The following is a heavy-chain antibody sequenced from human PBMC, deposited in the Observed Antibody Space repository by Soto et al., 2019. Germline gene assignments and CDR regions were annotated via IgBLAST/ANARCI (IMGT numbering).Heavy chain of an antibody. J-gene: IGHJ6*02. D-gene: IGHD2-21*01. CDR3: ASESGGDLAAAYYYYGMDV. Sequence: QVQLQESGPGLVKPSETLSLTCTVSGGSVSSGSYYWSWIRQPPGKGLEWIGYIYYSGSTNYNPSXXRPATRSVDTXXTXFXXKLSSVNAADTAVYYCASESGGDLAAAYYYYGMDVWGQGTTVTVSS. V-gene: IGHV4-61*01. CDR2: IYYSGST. CDR1: GGSVSSGSYY.